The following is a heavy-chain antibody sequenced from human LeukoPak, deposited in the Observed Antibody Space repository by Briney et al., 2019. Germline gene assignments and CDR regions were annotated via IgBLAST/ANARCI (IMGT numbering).Heavy chain of an antibody. CDR3: ARDGTTVTQGWFDP. CDR1: GDSVSSNSAA. V-gene: IGHV6-1*01. Sequence: SQTLSLTSAISGDSVSSNSAAWNWIRQSPSRGLEWLGRTYYRSKWYNDYAVSVKSRITINPDTSKNQFSLQLNSVTPEDTAVYYCARDGTTVTQGWFDPWGQGTLVTVSS. CDR2: TYYRSKWYN. J-gene: IGHJ5*02. D-gene: IGHD4-17*01.